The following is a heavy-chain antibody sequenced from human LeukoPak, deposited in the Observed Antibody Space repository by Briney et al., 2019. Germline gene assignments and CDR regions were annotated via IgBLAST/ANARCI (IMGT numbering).Heavy chain of an antibody. CDR2: IYTSGST. J-gene: IGHJ4*02. CDR1: GGSISSYY. Sequence: SETLSLTCTVSGGSISSYYWSWIRQPAGKGLEWIGRIYTSGSTNYNPSLKSRVTMSVDTSKNQFSLKLSSVTAADTAVYYCAREGVFGELNEEFDYWGQGTLVTVSS. V-gene: IGHV4-4*07. D-gene: IGHD3-10*02. CDR3: AREGVFGELNEEFDY.